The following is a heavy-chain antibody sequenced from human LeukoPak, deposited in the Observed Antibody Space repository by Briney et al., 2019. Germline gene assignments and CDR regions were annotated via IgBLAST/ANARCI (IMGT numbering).Heavy chain of an antibody. CDR1: GFTFSSYW. V-gene: IGHV3-7*01. CDR3: AREVQQLTHSTEFVWFDP. J-gene: IGHJ5*02. D-gene: IGHD6-13*01. CDR2: IKQDGSEK. Sequence: GGSLRLSCAASGFTFSSYWMSWVRQAPGKGLEWVANIKQDGSEKYYVDSVKGRFTISRDNAKNSLYLQMNSLRAEDTAVYYCAREVQQLTHSTEFVWFDPWGQGTLVTVSS.